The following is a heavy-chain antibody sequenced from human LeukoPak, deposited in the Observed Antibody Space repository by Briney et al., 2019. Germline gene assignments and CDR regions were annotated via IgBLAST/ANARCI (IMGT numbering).Heavy chain of an antibody. CDR3: ARDWLYYDFWSGYYPQ. J-gene: IGHJ6*04. CDR1: GFAFSSNW. V-gene: IGHV3-53*05. Sequence: PGGSLRLSCAASGFAFSSNWMSWVRQAPGKGLEWVSVIYSGGSTYYADSVKGRFTISRDNSKNTLYLQMNSLRAEDTAVYYCARDWLYYDFWSGYYPQWGKGTTVTVSS. CDR2: IYSGGST. D-gene: IGHD3-3*01.